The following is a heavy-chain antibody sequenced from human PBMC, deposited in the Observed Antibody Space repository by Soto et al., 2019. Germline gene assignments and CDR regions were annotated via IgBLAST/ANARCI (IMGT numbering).Heavy chain of an antibody. CDR2: IYYSGST. CDR3: ASLSSVYYYYGMDV. CDR1: GGSISSSSYY. Sequence: QLQLQESGPGLVKPSETLSLTCTVSGGSISSSSYYWGWIRQPPGKGLEWIGSIYYSGSTYYNPSLKSRVTISVDTSKNQFSLKLSSVTAADTAVYYCASLSSVYYYYGMDVWGQGTTVTVSS. J-gene: IGHJ6*02. D-gene: IGHD6-25*01. V-gene: IGHV4-39*01.